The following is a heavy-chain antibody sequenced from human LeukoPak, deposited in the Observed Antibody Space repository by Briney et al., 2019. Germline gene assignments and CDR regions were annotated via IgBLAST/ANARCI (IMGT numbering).Heavy chain of an antibody. D-gene: IGHD3-3*01. CDR1: GFTFSGSA. Sequence: GGSLRLSCAASGFTFSGSAMHWVHQASGKGLERVGRIRSKANSYATAYAASVKGRFTISRDDSKNTAYLQMNSLKTEDTAVYYCTGTYYDFWSGYTQLDYWGQGTLVTVSS. V-gene: IGHV3-73*01. CDR3: TGTYYDFWSGYTQLDY. J-gene: IGHJ4*02. CDR2: IRSKANSYAT.